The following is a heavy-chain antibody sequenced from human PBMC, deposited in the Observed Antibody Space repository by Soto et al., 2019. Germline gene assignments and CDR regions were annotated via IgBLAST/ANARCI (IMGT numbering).Heavy chain of an antibody. CDR1: GFTFSSYA. J-gene: IGHJ4*02. CDR2: ISYDGSNK. V-gene: IGHV3-30-3*01. D-gene: IGHD2-15*01. Sequence: QVQLVESGGGVVQPGRSLRLSCAASGFTFSSYAMHWVRQAPGKGLEWVAVISYDGSNKYYADSVKGRFTISRDNSKNTLYLQMNSLRAEDTAVYYCARDLTLIDIVVVVAGHFDYWGQGTLVTVSS. CDR3: ARDLTLIDIVVVVAGHFDY.